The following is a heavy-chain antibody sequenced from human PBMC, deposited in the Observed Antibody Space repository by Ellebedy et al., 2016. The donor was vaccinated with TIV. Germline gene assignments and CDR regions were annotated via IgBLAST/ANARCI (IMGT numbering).Heavy chain of an antibody. J-gene: IGHJ5*02. CDR3: ATGSYFGRGA. V-gene: IGHV3-21*04. CDR1: GFTFSTYS. CDR2: ISSSSSFI. D-gene: IGHD1-26*01. Sequence: GGSLRLSXAASGFTFSTYSMNWVRQAPGKGLEWVSSISSSSSFIYYADSVKGRFTISRDNAKNTLYLQMNSLRAEDTAVYYCATGSYFGRGAWGQGTLVTVSS.